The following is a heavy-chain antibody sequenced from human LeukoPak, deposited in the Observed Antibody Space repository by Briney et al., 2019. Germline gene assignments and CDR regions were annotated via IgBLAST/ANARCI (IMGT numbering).Heavy chain of an antibody. Sequence: PSETLSLTCAVSGYSISSGYYWGWIRQPPGKGLEWIGSIYHSGNTYYNPSLKSRVTISVDTSKNQFSLKLSSVTAADTAVYYCARDGSFYGHLDYWGQGTLVTVSS. CDR1: GYSISSGYY. CDR3: ARDGSFYGHLDY. J-gene: IGHJ4*02. CDR2: IYHSGNT. D-gene: IGHD4-17*01. V-gene: IGHV4-38-2*02.